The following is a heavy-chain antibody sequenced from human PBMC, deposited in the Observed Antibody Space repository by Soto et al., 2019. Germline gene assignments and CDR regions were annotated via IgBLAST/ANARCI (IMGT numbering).Heavy chain of an antibody. CDR2: IYYSGST. CDR1: GGCINSDGYY. CDR3: ARAQTIFGIITVFDY. V-gene: IGHV4-31*02. Sequence: TLCITVTVAGGCINSDGYYWSWIRQHPGKGLEWIGYIYYSGSTYYNPSLKSRVTISIDTSKNQFSLKLSSVTAADTDVYYCARAQTIFGIITVFDYWGQGTLVTVSS. J-gene: IGHJ4*02. D-gene: IGHD3-3*01.